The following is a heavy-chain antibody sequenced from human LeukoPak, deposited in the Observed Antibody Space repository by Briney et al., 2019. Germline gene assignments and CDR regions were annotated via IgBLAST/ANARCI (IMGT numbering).Heavy chain of an antibody. CDR2: IRGIGGST. CDR1: GFTFSSDG. Sequence: KAGGSLRLSCAASGFTFSSDGMSWVGQGPGKGLDGVSAIRGIGGSTYYADSGKGRFTISRDNSKNTLYLQMNSLRAEDTAVYYCARDRITIFGVVNDYWGQGTLVTVSS. D-gene: IGHD3-3*01. V-gene: IGHV3-23*01. CDR3: ARDRITIFGVVNDY. J-gene: IGHJ4*02.